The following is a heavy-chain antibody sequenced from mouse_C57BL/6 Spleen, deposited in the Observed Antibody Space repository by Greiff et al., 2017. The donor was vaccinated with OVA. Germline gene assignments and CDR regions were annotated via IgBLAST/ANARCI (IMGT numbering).Heavy chain of an antibody. CDR3: ARTTLGYAMDY. V-gene: IGHV5-17*01. Sequence: EVKLQESGGGLVKPGGSLKLSCAASGFTFSDYGMHWVRQAPEKGLEWVAYISSGSSTIYYADTVKGRFTISRDNAKNTLFLQMTSLRSEDTAMYYCARTTLGYAMDYWGQGTSVTVSS. CDR2: ISSGSSTI. CDR1: GFTFSDYG. D-gene: IGHD4-1*01. J-gene: IGHJ4*01.